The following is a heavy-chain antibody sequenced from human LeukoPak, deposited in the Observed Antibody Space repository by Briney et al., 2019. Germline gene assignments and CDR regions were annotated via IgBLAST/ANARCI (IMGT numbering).Heavy chain of an antibody. D-gene: IGHD3-10*01. CDR2: IKYDGSET. Sequence: GGSLRLSCAASGFTFDSYWMDWVRQAPGKGLEWVAKIKYDGSETYYVDSVRGRFTISRDNAKNLLYPQMNSLRAEDTAMYYCARRGFGELFSCFDYWGQGIPVTVSS. CDR1: GFTFDSYW. J-gene: IGHJ4*02. V-gene: IGHV3-7*01. CDR3: ARRGFGELFSCFDY.